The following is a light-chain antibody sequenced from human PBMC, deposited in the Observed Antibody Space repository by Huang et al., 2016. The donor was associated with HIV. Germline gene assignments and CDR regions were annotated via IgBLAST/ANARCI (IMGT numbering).Light chain of an antibody. CDR3: QQYYYTPLT. CDR2: SAS. Sequence: DIVMTQSPDSLTVSLGERATINCKSSQNLFDRSNNKNSVAWYQQKPGQPPKLLIYSASIRESGVPDQFSGSGSGTDFTLTISSPQAEDVAIYYCQQYYYTPLTFGQGTKLEIK. J-gene: IGKJ2*01. CDR1: QNLFDRSNNKNS. V-gene: IGKV4-1*01.